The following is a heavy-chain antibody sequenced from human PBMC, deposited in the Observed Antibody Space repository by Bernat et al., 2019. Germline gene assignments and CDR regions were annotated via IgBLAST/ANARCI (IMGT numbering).Heavy chain of an antibody. CDR1: GFTFSSYW. V-gene: IGHV3-74*01. CDR3: VRDSGYCSSGRCADAFDI. Sequence: EVQLVESGGGLVQPGGSLRLSCAASGFTFSSYWMHWVRQAPGKGLAWVSRSNSDERRTNYADSVKSRFTISRDNAKNTLYLQMNSMRAEDTAVYYCVRDSGYCSSGRCADAFDIWGQGTMVTVSS. D-gene: IGHD2-15*01. J-gene: IGHJ3*02. CDR2: SNSDERRT.